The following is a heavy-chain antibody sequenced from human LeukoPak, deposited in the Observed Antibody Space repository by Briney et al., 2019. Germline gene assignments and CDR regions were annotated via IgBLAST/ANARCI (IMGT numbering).Heavy chain of an antibody. CDR3: ARTRARYCSGGSCRNWFDP. D-gene: IGHD2-15*01. J-gene: IGHJ5*02. V-gene: IGHV1-18*01. CDR1: GYTFTNYA. Sequence: GASVKVSCKASGYTFTNYAVSWVRQAPGQGLEWMGRISAYNGNTSYAQKFQDRVILTTDTSTSTAYMELRSLRSDDTAVYYCARTRARYCSGGSCRNWFDPWGQGTLVTVSS. CDR2: ISAYNGNT.